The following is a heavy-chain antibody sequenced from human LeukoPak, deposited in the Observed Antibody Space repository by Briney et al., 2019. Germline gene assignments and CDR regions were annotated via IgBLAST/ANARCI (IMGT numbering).Heavy chain of an antibody. CDR2: ISYDGSNK. J-gene: IGHJ6*02. V-gene: IGHV3-30-3*01. CDR1: GFTFSSYA. Sequence: GGSLRLSCAASGFTFSSYAMHWVRQAPGKGLEWVAVISYDGSNKYYADSVKGRFTISRDNSKNTLYLQMNSLRAEDTAVYYCARDLRAPGADYGMDVWGQGTTVTVSS. D-gene: IGHD3-10*01. CDR3: ARDLRAPGADYGMDV.